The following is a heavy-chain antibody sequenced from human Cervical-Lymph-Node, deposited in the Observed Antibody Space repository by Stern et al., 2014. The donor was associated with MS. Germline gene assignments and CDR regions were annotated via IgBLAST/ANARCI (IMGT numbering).Heavy chain of an antibody. D-gene: IGHD6-19*01. J-gene: IGHJ4*02. CDR2: IYPGDSDI. CDR1: GYNFIAHW. Sequence: VQLVQSGAEVKKPGESLKISCKGSGYNFIAHWIAWVRQMPGKGLEWMGIIYPGDSDIRYSPSFQGQVTISADKSIRTAYLEWSSLKASDTAVYYCVRWSVAGDYWGQGTLVTVTS. V-gene: IGHV5-51*03. CDR3: VRWSVAGDY.